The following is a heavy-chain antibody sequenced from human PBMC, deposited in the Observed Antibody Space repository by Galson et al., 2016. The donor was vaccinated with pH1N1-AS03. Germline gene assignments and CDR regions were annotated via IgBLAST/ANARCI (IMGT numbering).Heavy chain of an antibody. CDR1: GFSLGTTSVG. J-gene: IGHJ4*02. V-gene: IGHV2-5*02. CDR2: VHWDGVD. Sequence: PALVKPTQTLTLTCSFSGFSLGTTSVGLAWIRQPPGEALEWLALVHWDGVDRLSPSLRGRLAITKDTSKNQVVLTMTNMGPAVTGTYFCTKTSGYDFDFWGQGAPVTVS. D-gene: IGHD5-12*01. CDR3: TKTSGYDFDF.